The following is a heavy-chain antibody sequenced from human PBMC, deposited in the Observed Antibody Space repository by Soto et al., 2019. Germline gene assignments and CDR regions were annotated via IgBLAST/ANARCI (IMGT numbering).Heavy chain of an antibody. CDR2: IYYSGST. D-gene: IGHD2-15*01. Sequence: ETLSLTCTVSDGSISSYYWIWIRQPPGKGLEWIGYIYYSGSTNYNPSLKSRVTISVDTSKNQFSLKLSSVTAADTAVYYCVLFYYYGMDVWGQGTTVTVSS. J-gene: IGHJ6*02. CDR3: VLFYYYGMDV. CDR1: DGSISSYY. V-gene: IGHV4-59*01.